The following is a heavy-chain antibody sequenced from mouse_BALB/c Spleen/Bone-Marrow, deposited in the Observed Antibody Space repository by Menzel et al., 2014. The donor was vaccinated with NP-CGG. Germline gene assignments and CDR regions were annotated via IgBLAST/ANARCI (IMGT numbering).Heavy chain of an antibody. J-gene: IGHJ4*01. V-gene: IGHV7-3*02. Sequence: EVKLVESGGGLVQPGGSLRLSCTTSGFTFTDSYMSWVRQPPGTALEWLGFIRNKAYDYTTEYSASVKGRFTISRDSSQNILYLKMNAPRPEDSATYCSARFPMKYWGQRTSVTVSS. CDR1: GFTFTDSY. CDR3: ARFPMKY. CDR2: IRNKAYDYTT.